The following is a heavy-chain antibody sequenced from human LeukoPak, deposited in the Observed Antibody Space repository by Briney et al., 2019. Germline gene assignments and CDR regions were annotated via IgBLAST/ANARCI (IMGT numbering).Heavy chain of an antibody. V-gene: IGHV4-34*01. CDR2: INHSGST. Sequence: SETLSLTCTVSGGSISSYYWSWIRQPPGKGLEWIGEINHSGSTNYNPSLKSRVTISVDTSKNQFSLKLSSVTAADTAVYYCARSPRGYSYGYVDYWGQGTLVTVSS. CDR3: ARSPRGYSYGYVDY. D-gene: IGHD5-18*01. CDR1: GGSISSYY. J-gene: IGHJ4*02.